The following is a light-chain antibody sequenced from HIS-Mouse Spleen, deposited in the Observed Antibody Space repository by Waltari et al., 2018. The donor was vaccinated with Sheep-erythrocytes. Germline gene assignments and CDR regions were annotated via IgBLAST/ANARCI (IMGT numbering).Light chain of an antibody. J-gene: IGLJ2*01. Sequence: SYELTQPPSVSVSPGQTASITCSGGNLGDKYACWYHQKPGQSPVLVIYQDSKRPSGIHERFSGSNSGNTATLTISGTQAMDEADYYCQAWDSSTVVFGGGTKLTVL. CDR1: NLGDKY. CDR2: QDS. V-gene: IGLV3-1*01. CDR3: QAWDSSTVV.